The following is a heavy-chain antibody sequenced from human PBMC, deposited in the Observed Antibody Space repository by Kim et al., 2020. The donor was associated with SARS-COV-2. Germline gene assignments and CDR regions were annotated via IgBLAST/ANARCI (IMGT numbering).Heavy chain of an antibody. Sequence: KGRFTISRDNSQTTLYLQMNSLRAEDTAVYYCARVLAIAAAGTYYYYGMDVWGQGTTVTVSS. J-gene: IGHJ6*02. V-gene: IGHV3-30*01. CDR3: ARVLAIAAAGTYYYYGMDV. D-gene: IGHD6-13*01.